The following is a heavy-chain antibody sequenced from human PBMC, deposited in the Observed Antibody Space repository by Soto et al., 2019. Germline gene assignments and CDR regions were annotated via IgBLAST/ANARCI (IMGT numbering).Heavy chain of an antibody. Sequence: EVPLVESGGGLVQPGRSLRLSCAASGFTFDDYAMHWVRQAPGKGLEWVSGISWNSGSIGYADSVKGRFTISRDNAKNSLYLQMNSLRAEDTALYYCAKGAGIDYWGQGTLVTVSS. J-gene: IGHJ4*02. V-gene: IGHV3-9*01. CDR3: AKGAGIDY. CDR2: ISWNSGSI. CDR1: GFTFDDYA.